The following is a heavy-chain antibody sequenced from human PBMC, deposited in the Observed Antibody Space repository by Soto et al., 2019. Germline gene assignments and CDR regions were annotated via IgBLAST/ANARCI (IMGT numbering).Heavy chain of an antibody. V-gene: IGHV1-69*12. CDR3: ARSSVTTGVYYYGVDV. CDR1: GGTFSSYA. J-gene: IGHJ6*02. CDR2: ILPIFGST. D-gene: IGHD4-17*01. Sequence: QVQLVQSGAEVKKPGSSVKVSCKASGGTFSSYAISWVRQAPGQGLEWMGGILPIFGSTDYAQKFQGRVTLTADESTSTVYTELSSRRSEDTAVYYCARSSVTTGVYYYGVDVWGQGTTVTVSS.